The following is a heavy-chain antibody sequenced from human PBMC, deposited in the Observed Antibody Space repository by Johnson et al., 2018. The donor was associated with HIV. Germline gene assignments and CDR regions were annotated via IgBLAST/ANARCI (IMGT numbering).Heavy chain of an antibody. V-gene: IGHV3-11*04. J-gene: IGHJ3*02. D-gene: IGHD4-17*01. Sequence: QVQVVESGGGLVQPGGSLRLSCAASGFTVSSNYMSWVRQAPGKGLEWVSGINWNGGRTIYYADSVKGRFTISRDNAKNSLYLQMNSLRVEDTAVYYCARVLGDYAYHIWGQGTMVTVSS. CDR1: GFTVSSNY. CDR2: INWNGGRTI. CDR3: ARVLGDYAYHI.